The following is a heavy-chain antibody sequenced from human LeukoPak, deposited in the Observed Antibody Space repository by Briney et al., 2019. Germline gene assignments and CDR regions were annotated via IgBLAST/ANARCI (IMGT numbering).Heavy chain of an antibody. CDR3: ARDSYSSSETDAFDI. CDR2: IKQDGSEK. J-gene: IGHJ3*02. V-gene: IGHV3-7*01. CDR1: GFTFSSYW. D-gene: IGHD6-6*01. Sequence: GGSLRLSCAASGFTFSSYWMSWVRQAPGKGLEWVANIKQDGSEKYYVDSVKGRFTISRDNAKNSLYLQMNSLRAEDTAVYYCARDSYSSSETDAFDIWGQGTMVTVSS.